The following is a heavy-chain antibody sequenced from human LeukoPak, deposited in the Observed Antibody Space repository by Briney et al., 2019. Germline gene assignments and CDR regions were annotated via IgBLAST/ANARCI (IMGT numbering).Heavy chain of an antibody. Sequence: PGGSLRLSCAASGFTFSSFRMHWVRQPPGKGPVWISRLNPDGITTTYADSVEGRFTISRDNAKNTLYLQMNSLRAEDTAMYYCARDSGFDSWGQGTLVTVSS. V-gene: IGHV3-74*01. J-gene: IGHJ4*02. CDR1: GFTFSSFR. CDR2: LNPDGITT. CDR3: ARDSGFDS.